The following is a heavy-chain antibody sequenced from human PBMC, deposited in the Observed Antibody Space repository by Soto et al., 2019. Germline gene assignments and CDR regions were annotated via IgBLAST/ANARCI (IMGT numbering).Heavy chain of an antibody. CDR2: ISYDGSNK. CDR1: GFTSSSYA. J-gene: IGHJ6*02. CDR3: ARVVSTGTSYYYGMDV. Sequence: SLRLSCAASGFTSSSYAMHWARQAPGKGLEWVAVISYDGSNKYYADSVKGRFTISRDNSKNTLYLQMNSLRAEDTAVYYCARVVSTGTSYYYGMDVWGQGTTVTVSS. D-gene: IGHD2-2*01. V-gene: IGHV3-30-3*01.